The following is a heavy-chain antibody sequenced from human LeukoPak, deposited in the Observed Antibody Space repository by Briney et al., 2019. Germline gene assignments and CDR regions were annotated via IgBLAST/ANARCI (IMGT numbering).Heavy chain of an antibody. CDR2: TYYRSKWYN. J-gene: IGHJ6*03. Sequence: SQTLSLTCAISGDSVSSNSAAWNWIGQSPSRGLEWLGRTYYRSKWYNDYAVSVKSRITINPDTSKNQFSLQLNSVTPEDTAVYYCARGVVVAASYYYYYMDVWGKGTTVTVSS. CDR1: GDSVSSNSAA. D-gene: IGHD2-15*01. V-gene: IGHV6-1*01. CDR3: ARGVVVAASYYYYYMDV.